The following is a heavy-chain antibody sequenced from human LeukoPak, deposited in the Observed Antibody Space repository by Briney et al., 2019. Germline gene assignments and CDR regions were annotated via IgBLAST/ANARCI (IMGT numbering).Heavy chain of an antibody. Sequence: PGGSLRLSCAGSGFTFSDYYMSWIRQAPGKGLEWVSYISSSSTYTSYADSVKGRFTISRDNAKNSLYLQMNSLRAEDTAVYYCAIYRSYGDRDYWGQGTLVTVSS. D-gene: IGHD4-17*01. J-gene: IGHJ4*02. CDR3: AIYRSYGDRDY. CDR2: ISSSSTYT. CDR1: GFTFSDYY. V-gene: IGHV3-11*06.